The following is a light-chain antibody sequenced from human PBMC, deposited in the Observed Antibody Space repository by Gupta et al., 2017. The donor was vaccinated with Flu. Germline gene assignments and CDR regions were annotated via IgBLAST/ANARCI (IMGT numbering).Light chain of an antibody. CDR3: QQDNSYPWT. V-gene: IGKV1-5*03. Sequence: DIQMTQSPSTLSASVGDRVTITCRASQSISSWLAWYQQKPGKAPKLLIYKASSLESGVPSRFSGSGSETEFTLTISSLQPDDFATYYCQQDNSYPWTFGQGTKVEIK. J-gene: IGKJ1*01. CDR2: KAS. CDR1: QSISSW.